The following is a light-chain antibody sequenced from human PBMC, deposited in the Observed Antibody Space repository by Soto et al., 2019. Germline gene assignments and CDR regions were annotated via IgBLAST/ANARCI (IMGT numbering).Light chain of an antibody. CDR1: QSVSSN. Sequence: EIVMTQSPATLPVSPGERATLSCRASQSVSSNLAWYQQKPGQAPRLLIYGASTRATGIPARFSGSGSGTEFTLTISSLQSEHFAVYYCQQYNNWLITFGQGTRLEI. V-gene: IGKV3-15*01. CDR3: QQYNNWLIT. J-gene: IGKJ5*01. CDR2: GAS.